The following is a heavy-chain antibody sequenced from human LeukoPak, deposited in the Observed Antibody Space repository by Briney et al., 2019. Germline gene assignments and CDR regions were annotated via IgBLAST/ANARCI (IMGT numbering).Heavy chain of an antibody. CDR3: ARDGPFVVPAVS. D-gene: IGHD2-2*01. CDR1: GFSISSGYY. J-gene: IGHJ5*02. CDR2: IYHSGST. V-gene: IGHV4-38-2*02. Sequence: PSETLSLTCTVSGFSISSGYYWGWIRQPPGKGLEWIGSIYHSGSTNYNPSLKSRVTISVDTSKNQFSLKLSSVTAADTAVYYCARDGPFVVPAVSWGQGTLVTVSS.